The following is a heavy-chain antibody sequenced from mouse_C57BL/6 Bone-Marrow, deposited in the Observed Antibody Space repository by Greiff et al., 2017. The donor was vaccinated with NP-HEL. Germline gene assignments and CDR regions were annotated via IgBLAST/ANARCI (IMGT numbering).Heavy chain of an antibody. CDR2: ISYDGSN. CDR1: GYSITSGYY. D-gene: IGHD1-1*01. CDR3: AREPLKTTVVAKGYFDV. V-gene: IGHV3-6*01. Sequence: ESGPGLVKPSQSLSLTCSVTGYSITSGYYWNWIRQFPGNKLEWMGYISYDGSNNYNPSLKNRISITRDTSKNQFFLKLNSVTTEDTATYYCAREPLKTTVVAKGYFDVWGTGTTVSVSS. J-gene: IGHJ1*03.